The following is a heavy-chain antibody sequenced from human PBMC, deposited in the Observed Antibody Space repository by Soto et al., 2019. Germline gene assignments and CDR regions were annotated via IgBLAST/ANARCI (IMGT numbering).Heavy chain of an antibody. J-gene: IGHJ6*03. CDR1: GGSFSGYY. V-gene: IGHV4-34*01. CDR3: ARGQVITIFGVVIMENYYYYYMDV. CDR2: INHSGST. D-gene: IGHD3-3*01. Sequence: PSENLSLTCAVYGGSFSGYYWSWIRQPPGKGLEWIGEINHSGSTNYNPSLKSRVTISVDTSKNQFSLKLSSVTAADTAVYYCARGQVITIFGVVIMENYYYYYMDVWGKGTTVTVSS.